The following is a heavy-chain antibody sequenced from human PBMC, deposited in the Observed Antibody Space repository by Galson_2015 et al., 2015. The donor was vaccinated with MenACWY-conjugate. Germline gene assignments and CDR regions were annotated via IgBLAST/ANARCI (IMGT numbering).Heavy chain of an antibody. V-gene: IGHV3-21*01. CDR3: ARILEPTIFGVVTLGYFDY. D-gene: IGHD3-3*01. J-gene: IGHJ4*02. Sequence: SLRLSCAASGFTFSSYSMNWVRQAPGKGLEWVSSISSSSSYIYYADSVKGRFTISRDNAKNSLYLQMNSLRAADTAVYYCARILEPTIFGVVTLGYFDYWGQGTLVTVSS. CDR2: ISSSSSYI. CDR1: GFTFSSYS.